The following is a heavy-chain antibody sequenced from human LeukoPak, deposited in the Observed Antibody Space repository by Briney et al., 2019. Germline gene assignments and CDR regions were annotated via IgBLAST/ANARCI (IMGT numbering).Heavy chain of an antibody. CDR2: ISAYNGNT. V-gene: IGHV1-18*01. CDR1: GYTFTSYG. CDR3: ARDYYYDSSGYYYIYYMDV. D-gene: IGHD3-22*01. J-gene: IGHJ6*03. Sequence: ASVKVSCKASGYTFTSYGISRVRQAPGQGLEWMGWISAYNGNTNYAQKLQGRVTMTTDTSTSTAYMELRSLRSDDTAVYYCARDYYYDSSGYYYIYYMDVWGKGTTVTVSS.